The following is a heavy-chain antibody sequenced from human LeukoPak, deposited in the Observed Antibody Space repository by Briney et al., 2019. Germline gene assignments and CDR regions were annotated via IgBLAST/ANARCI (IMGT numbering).Heavy chain of an antibody. V-gene: IGHV4-59*12. Sequence: SETLSLTCTVSGGSISSYYWSWIRQPPGKGLEWIGYIYYSGSTNYNPSLKSRVTISVDTSKNQFSLKLSSVTAADTAVYYCAREQLQDYFDDWGQGTLVTVSS. CDR2: IYYSGST. J-gene: IGHJ4*02. D-gene: IGHD4-11*01. CDR3: AREQLQDYFDD. CDR1: GGSISSYY.